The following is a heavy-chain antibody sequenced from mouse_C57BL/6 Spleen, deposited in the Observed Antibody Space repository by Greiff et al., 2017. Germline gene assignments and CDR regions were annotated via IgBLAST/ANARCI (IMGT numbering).Heavy chain of an antibody. J-gene: IGHJ4*01. V-gene: IGHV1-64*01. CDR2: IHPSSGST. D-gene: IGHD2-4*01. CDR1: GYTFTSYW. Sequence: VQLQQSGAELVKPGASVKLSCKASGYTFTSYWMHWVKQRPGQGLEWIGMIHPSSGSTNYNEKFKSKATLTVDKSSSTAYMQLSSLTSEDSAVYNCARCPYEYDVPMDYWGQGTSVTVSS. CDR3: ARCPYEYDVPMDY.